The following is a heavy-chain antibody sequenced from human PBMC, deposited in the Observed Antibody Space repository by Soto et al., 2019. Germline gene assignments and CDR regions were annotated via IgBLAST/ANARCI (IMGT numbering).Heavy chain of an antibody. V-gene: IGHV4-34*01. J-gene: IGHJ5*02. CDR3: ARIGCLWFGESMGGLNWFDP. CDR2: INHSGST. D-gene: IGHD3-10*01. Sequence: PSETLSLTCTVSGGSISSYYWSWIRQPPGKGLEWIGEINHSGSTNYNPSLKSRVTISVDTSKNQFSLKLSSVTAADTAVYYCARIGCLWFGESMGGLNWFDPWGQGTLVTVSS. CDR1: GGSISSYY.